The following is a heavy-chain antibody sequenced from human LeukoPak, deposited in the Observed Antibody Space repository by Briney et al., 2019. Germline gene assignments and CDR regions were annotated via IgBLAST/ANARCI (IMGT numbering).Heavy chain of an antibody. V-gene: IGHV3-7*01. D-gene: IGHD6-13*01. Sequence: QTGGSLRLSCAASGFTFSSYWMNWVRQAPGKGLEWVANIKQDGSEKKYVDSVKGRFTISRDNAKNSLYLQMNSLGAEDTAMYYCMTASRSSSWPPPTWGQGTLVTVSS. CDR3: MTASRSSSWPPPT. CDR1: GFTFSSYW. J-gene: IGHJ5*02. CDR2: IKQDGSEK.